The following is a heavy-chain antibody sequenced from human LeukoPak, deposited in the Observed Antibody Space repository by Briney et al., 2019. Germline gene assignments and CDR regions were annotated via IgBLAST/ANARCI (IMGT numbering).Heavy chain of an antibody. D-gene: IGHD3-10*01. V-gene: IGHV4-34*01. CDR3: ARGGNTMVRGVRQARDYCGTNV. J-gene: IGHJ6*02. Sequence: SETLTLTCAVYVESFSVYYWSWMRQPPGKGLEWIAEIYYSGSTNYSPSLKRRVTISVDTSKNQFSLQLSSVTGADTAVYYCARGGNTMVRGVRQARDYCGTNVWGQGTTVTASS. CDR2: IYYSGST. CDR1: VESFSVYY.